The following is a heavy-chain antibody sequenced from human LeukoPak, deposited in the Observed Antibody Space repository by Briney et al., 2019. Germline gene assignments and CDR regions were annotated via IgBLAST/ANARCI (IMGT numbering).Heavy chain of an antibody. CDR2: INPNSGGT. V-gene: IGHV1-2*02. Sequence: GPVKVCCKASGYTFTGYYMHWVRQAPGQGLEWMGWINPNSGGTNYAQQFQGRVTMTRDTSISTAYMELSRLRSDDTAVYYCARDYRLKLGYCSGGSCFLRWFDPWGQGTLASVSS. CDR3: ARDYRLKLGYCSGGSCFLRWFDP. CDR1: GYTFTGYY. J-gene: IGHJ5*02. D-gene: IGHD2-15*01.